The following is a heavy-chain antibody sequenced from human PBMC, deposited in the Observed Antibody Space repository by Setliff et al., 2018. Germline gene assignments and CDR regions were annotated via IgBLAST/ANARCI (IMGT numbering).Heavy chain of an antibody. D-gene: IGHD1-26*01. CDR2: INYSGSS. J-gene: IGHJ4*02. CDR1: GGAIDNRYY. V-gene: IGHV4-39*01. CDR3: ARHPSSGSYYGGSIFYFDD. Sequence: PSETLSLTCAVSGGAIDNRYYWGWIRQPPGKGLDWIGNINYSGSSYYNPSLKSRVTISVDTSKNQFSLKLSFVTAADTAVYYCARHPSSGSYYGGSIFYFDDWGPGILVTVS.